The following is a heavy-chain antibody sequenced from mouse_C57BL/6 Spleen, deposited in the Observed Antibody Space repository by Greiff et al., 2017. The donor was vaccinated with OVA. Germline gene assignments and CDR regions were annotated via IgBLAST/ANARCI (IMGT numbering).Heavy chain of an antibody. J-gene: IGHJ2*01. Sequence: VQLQQSGAELVKPGASVKISCKASGYAFSSYWMNWVKQRPGKGLEWIGQIYPGDGDTNYNGKFKGKATLTADKSSSTAYMQLSSLTSEDSAVYFCARGGYDDYFDYWGQGTTLTVSS. CDR3: ARGGYDDYFDY. CDR2: IYPGDGDT. V-gene: IGHV1-80*01. CDR1: GYAFSSYW. D-gene: IGHD2-2*01.